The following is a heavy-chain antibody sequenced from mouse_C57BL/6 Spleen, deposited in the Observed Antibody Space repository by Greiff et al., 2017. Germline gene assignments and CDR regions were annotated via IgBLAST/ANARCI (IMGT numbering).Heavy chain of an antibody. V-gene: IGHV1-62-2*01. CDR3: ARQYSNYLYYFDY. CDR2: FYPRSGSI. CDR1: GYTFTEYT. D-gene: IGHD2-5*01. J-gene: IGHJ2*01. Sequence: VQGVESGAELVKPGASVKLSCKASGYTFTEYTIHWVKQRSGQGLEWIGWFYPRSGSIKYNEKFKDKATLTADKSSSTVYMELSRLTSEDSAVYFCARQYSNYLYYFDYWGQGTTLTVSS.